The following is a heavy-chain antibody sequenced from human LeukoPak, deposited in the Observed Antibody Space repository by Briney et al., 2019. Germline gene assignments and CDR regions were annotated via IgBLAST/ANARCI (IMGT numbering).Heavy chain of an antibody. Sequence: GASVKVSCKASGYTLTSFSVSWVRQAPGQGLEWMGWISAYNGDTNYAQKLQARVTMTTDTSTNTAYMELRSLRSDDTAVYYCARGDCSGGSCFLPEHFQHWGQGTLVTVSS. J-gene: IGHJ1*01. CDR3: ARGDCSGGSCFLPEHFQH. CDR2: ISAYNGDT. CDR1: GYTLTSFS. D-gene: IGHD2-15*01. V-gene: IGHV1-18*01.